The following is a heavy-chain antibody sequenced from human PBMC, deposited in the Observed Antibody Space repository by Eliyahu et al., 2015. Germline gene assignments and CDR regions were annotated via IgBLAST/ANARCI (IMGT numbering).Heavy chain of an antibody. J-gene: IGHJ4*02. Sequence: EVQLVESGGGLVKPGXSLXLSCAASGFXFXNAWMSWVRQAPGKGLEWVGRIKSKTDGGTTDYAAPVKGRFTISRDDSKNTLYLQMNSLKTEDTAVYYCTTEFSGGPFDYWGQGTLVTVSS. CDR3: TTEFSGGPFDY. V-gene: IGHV3-15*01. CDR2: IKSKTDGGTT. D-gene: IGHD2-15*01. CDR1: GFXFXNAW.